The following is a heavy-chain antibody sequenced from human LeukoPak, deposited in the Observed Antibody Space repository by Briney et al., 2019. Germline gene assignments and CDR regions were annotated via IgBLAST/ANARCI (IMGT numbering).Heavy chain of an antibody. CDR2: INPNSGGT. CDR1: GYTFTGYY. J-gene: IGHJ4*02. Sequence: VASVKVSCKASGYTFTGYYMHWVRQAPGQGLEWMGWINPNSGGTNYAQNFQGRVTMTRDTSINTAYMELSRLRSDDTAVYYCAGSDILTGYYNFWGQGTLVTVSS. CDR3: AGSDILTGYYNF. D-gene: IGHD3-9*01. V-gene: IGHV1-2*02.